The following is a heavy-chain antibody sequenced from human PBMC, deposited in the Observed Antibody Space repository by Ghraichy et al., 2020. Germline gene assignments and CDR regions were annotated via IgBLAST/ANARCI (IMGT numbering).Heavy chain of an antibody. Sequence: GGSLRLSCAASGFTFSNYWLHWVHRPAGKGLAWVSRINVDGSSTTYADSVKGRFTISRDNAKNALYLQMNSLRAEDTAVYYCARAPPGDFWFDPWGQGTLVTVSS. CDR1: GFTFSNYW. V-gene: IGHV3-74*03. CDR3: ARAPPGDFWFDP. D-gene: IGHD2/OR15-2a*01. CDR2: INVDGSST. J-gene: IGHJ5*02.